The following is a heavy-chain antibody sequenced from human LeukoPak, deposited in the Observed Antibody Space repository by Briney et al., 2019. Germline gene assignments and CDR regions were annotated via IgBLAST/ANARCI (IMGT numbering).Heavy chain of an antibody. CDR2: IYYSGST. V-gene: IGHV4-59*12. CDR1: GGSISSYY. J-gene: IGHJ6*03. Sequence: ASETLSLTCTVSGGSISSYYWSWVRQPPGKGLEWVGSIYYSGSTYYNPSLKSRVTMSVDTSKNQFSLKLSSVTAADTAVYYCARDTTIFAVLKGYMDVWGKGTTVTVSS. CDR3: ARDTTIFAVLKGYMDV. D-gene: IGHD3-3*01.